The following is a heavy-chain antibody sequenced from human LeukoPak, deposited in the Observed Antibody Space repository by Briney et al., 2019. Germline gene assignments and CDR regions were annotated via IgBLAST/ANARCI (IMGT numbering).Heavy chain of an antibody. D-gene: IGHD3-9*01. CDR2: ISSSGSSE. J-gene: IGHJ4*02. Sequence: GGSLRLSCAASGFTFSTYSMNWVRQAPGKGLEWVSFISSSGSSEDCADSVKGRFTIPRDNAKNSLYLQMNSLRDEDTAVYYCARGSGSGDWLIDYWGQGTLVTVSS. CDR3: ARGSGSGDWLIDY. V-gene: IGHV3-48*02. CDR1: GFTFSTYS.